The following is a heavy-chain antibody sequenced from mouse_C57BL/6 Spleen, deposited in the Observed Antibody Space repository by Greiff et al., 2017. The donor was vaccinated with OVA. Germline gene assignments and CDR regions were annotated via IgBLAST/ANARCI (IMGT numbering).Heavy chain of an antibody. CDR2: INPNNGGT. J-gene: IGHJ1*03. Sequence: EVQLQQSGPELVKPGASVKMSCKASGYTFTDYNMHWVKQSHGKSLEWIGYINPNNGGTSYNQKFKGKATLTVNKSSSTAYMELRSLTSEDSAVYYCARSPVAGTKWYFDVWGTGTTVTVSS. D-gene: IGHD4-1*01. CDR1: GYTFTDYN. CDR3: ARSPVAGTKWYFDV. V-gene: IGHV1-22*01.